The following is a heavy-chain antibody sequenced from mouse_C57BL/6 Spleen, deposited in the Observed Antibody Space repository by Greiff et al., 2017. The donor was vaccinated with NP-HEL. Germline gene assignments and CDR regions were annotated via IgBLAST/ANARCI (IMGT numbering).Heavy chain of an antibody. V-gene: IGHV1-50*01. Sequence: VQLQQPGAELVKPGASVKLSCKASGYTFTSYWMQWVKQRPGQGLEWIGEIDPSDSYTNYNQKFKGKATLTVDTSSSTAYMQLSSLTSEDSAVYYCARRGDYDAFDYWGQGTTLTVSS. D-gene: IGHD2-4*01. CDR2: IDPSDSYT. CDR1: GYTFTSYW. CDR3: ARRGDYDAFDY. J-gene: IGHJ2*01.